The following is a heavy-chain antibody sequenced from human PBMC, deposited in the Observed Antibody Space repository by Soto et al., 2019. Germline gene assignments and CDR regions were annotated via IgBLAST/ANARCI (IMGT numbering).Heavy chain of an antibody. D-gene: IGHD1-1*01. Sequence: ASVKVSCKTSGYTFTNYYMHWVRQAPGQGLESMGWVNPSSGGTMFAQKFQGRVTMTRDTSISTVYMELTSLSSDDTAVYYCARGSNWNSNCFDPWGPGTLVTVSS. V-gene: IGHV1-2*02. CDR2: VNPSSGGT. CDR3: ARGSNWNSNCFDP. J-gene: IGHJ5*02. CDR1: GYTFTNYY.